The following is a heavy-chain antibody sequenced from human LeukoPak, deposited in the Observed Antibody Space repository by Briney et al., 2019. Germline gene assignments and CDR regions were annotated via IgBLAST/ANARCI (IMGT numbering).Heavy chain of an antibody. CDR1: GFTFSSYW. D-gene: IGHD4-17*01. CDR3: SRDLGTTETGDDY. CDR2: IKQDGSEK. J-gene: IGHJ4*02. V-gene: IGHV3-7*01. Sequence: GGSLRLSCAASGFTFSSYWMSWVRQAPGKGLEWVANIKQDGSEKYYVDSVKDRFTISRDNAKNSLYLQMNSLRAEDTAVYYCSRDLGTTETGDDYWGQGTLVTVSS.